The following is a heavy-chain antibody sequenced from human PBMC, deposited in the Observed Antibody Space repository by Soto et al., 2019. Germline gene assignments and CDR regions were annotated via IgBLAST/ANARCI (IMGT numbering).Heavy chain of an antibody. Sequence: QVQLVESGGGVVQPGRSLRLSCAASGFTFSNYGMHWVRQAPGKGLEWVAVISYDGSNKNYADSVKGRFTISRDNSKNTLYLQMNSLRAEDTAVYYCAKDHYSETSGYNDHWGQGTLVTVSS. D-gene: IGHD3-22*01. CDR2: ISYDGSNK. CDR1: GFTFSNYG. CDR3: AKDHYSETSGYNDH. J-gene: IGHJ4*02. V-gene: IGHV3-30*18.